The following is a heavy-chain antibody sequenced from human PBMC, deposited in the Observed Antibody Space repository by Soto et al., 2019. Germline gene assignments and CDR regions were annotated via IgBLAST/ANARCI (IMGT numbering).Heavy chain of an antibody. CDR2: IYYSGST. V-gene: IGHV4-39*01. J-gene: IGHJ3*02. CDR1: GGSISSGGYY. Sequence: SETLSLTCTVSGGSISSGGYYWSWIRQHPGKGLEWIGYIYYSGSTYYNPSLKSRVTISVDTSKNQFSLKLSSVTAADTAVYYCATAYSSSSGFAFDIWGQGTMVTVSS. D-gene: IGHD6-6*01. CDR3: ATAYSSSSGFAFDI.